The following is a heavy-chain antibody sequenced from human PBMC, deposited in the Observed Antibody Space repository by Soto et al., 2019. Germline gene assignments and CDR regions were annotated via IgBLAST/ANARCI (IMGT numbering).Heavy chain of an antibody. D-gene: IGHD6-13*01. Sequence: SQTLSLTCAISGDSVSSNSAAWTWLRQSPSRGLEWLGRTYYRSKWYNDYAVSVKSRITINPDTSKNQFSLQLNSVTPEDTAVYYCARDPGAAAEFFDYWGQGTLVTVSS. V-gene: IGHV6-1*01. CDR2: TYYRSKWYN. CDR1: GDSVSSNSAA. CDR3: ARDPGAAAEFFDY. J-gene: IGHJ4*02.